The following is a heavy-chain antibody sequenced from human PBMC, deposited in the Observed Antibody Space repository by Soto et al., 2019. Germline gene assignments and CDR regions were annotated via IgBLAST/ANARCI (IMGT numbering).Heavy chain of an antibody. Sequence: KTSETLSLTCTVSGGSVSSGSYYWSWIRQPPGKGLEWIGYIYYSGSTNYNPSLKSRVTISVDTSKNQFSLKLSSVTAADTAVYYCARYSPGYFDYRGQGTLVTVSS. D-gene: IGHD6-13*01. CDR2: IYYSGST. J-gene: IGHJ4*02. CDR1: GGSVSSGSYY. CDR3: ARYSPGYFDY. V-gene: IGHV4-61*01.